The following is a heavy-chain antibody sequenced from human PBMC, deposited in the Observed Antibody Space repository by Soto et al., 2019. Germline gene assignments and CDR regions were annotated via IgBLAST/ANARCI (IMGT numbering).Heavy chain of an antibody. CDR2: INAGNGNT. V-gene: IGHV1-3*01. J-gene: IGHJ5*02. Sequence: QVQLVQSGAEVKKPGASVKVSCKASGYTFTSYAMHWVRQAPGQRLEWMGWINAGNGNTKYSQKFQGRVTITRDTSASTGYMELSSLRSEDTAVYYCARVRGSSGETEKYNWFDPWGQGTLVTVSS. CDR1: GYTFTSYA. D-gene: IGHD6-19*01. CDR3: ARVRGSSGETEKYNWFDP.